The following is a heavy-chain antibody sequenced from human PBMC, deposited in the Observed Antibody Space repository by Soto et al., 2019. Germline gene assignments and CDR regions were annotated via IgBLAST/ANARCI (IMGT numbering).Heavy chain of an antibody. V-gene: IGHV1-2*04. CDR3: ARGGYTYGYGLDY. Sequence: QVQLVQSGAEVQKLGASVKVSCKASGYTFTAYYSHWVRQAPGQGLELVGWINPNSGDNTYAQRFQGWFNMTGDTSVSTAYMDLTRLRSDDTAVYYCARGGYTYGYGLDYWGQGTLVTVSS. D-gene: IGHD5-18*01. J-gene: IGHJ4*02. CDR1: GYTFTAYY. CDR2: INPNSGDN.